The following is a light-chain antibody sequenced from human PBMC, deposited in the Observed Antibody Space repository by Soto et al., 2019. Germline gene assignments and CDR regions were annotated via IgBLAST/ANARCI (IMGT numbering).Light chain of an antibody. CDR3: SSYTTTSTLWV. CDR2: DVS. J-gene: IGLJ3*02. Sequence: QSVLTQPASVSGSPGQSITISCTGTSSDVGAYNYVSWYQQYPGKAPKLMISDVSNRPSGVSYRFSGSKSGNTASLTISGLQAEDEADYYCSSYTTTSTLWVFGGGTKLTVL. CDR1: SSDVGAYNY. V-gene: IGLV2-14*01.